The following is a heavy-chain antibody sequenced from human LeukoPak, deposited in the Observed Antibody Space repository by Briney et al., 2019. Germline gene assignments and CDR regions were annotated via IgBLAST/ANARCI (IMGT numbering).Heavy chain of an antibody. Sequence: ASVKVSCKPSGYTFNGYYIHWVRQAPGQGLEWMGWINPNSGGTNYAQKFQGRVTMTRDTSISTAYMELSRLRSDDTAVYYCARDGVGSTRTFDYWGQGTLVTVSS. J-gene: IGHJ4*02. D-gene: IGHD3-3*01. V-gene: IGHV1-2*02. CDR2: INPNSGGT. CDR3: ARDGVGSTRTFDY. CDR1: GYTFNGYY.